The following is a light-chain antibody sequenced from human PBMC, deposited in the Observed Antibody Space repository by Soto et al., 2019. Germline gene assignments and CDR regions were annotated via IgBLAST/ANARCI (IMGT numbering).Light chain of an antibody. J-gene: IGKJ3*01. Sequence: LITQTPLSLSIIHVHTASISFMSSQILVNRDGKTYLNWFQQRPGQSPRRLIRQISTRDFEVPDRFSGSGSGTDFTLKISRVEAEDVGVYYCMQGTHWPLTVGPGTKVIS. V-gene: IGKV2-30*01. CDR3: MQGTHWPLT. CDR2: QIS. CDR1: QILVNRDGKTY.